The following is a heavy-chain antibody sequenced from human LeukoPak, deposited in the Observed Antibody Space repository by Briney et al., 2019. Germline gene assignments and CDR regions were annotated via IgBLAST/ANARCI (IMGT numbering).Heavy chain of an antibody. D-gene: IGHD2-8*01. Sequence: GGSLRLSCAASGFTVNNEYMYWGRQAPGRGLEYVSLIYADGRRFYSDSVKDRFTISRDNSRNTLDLQMDSLRAEDTAVYFCVRSVFSWGQGTRVTVSS. CDR3: VRSVFS. CDR1: GFTVNNEY. V-gene: IGHV3-66*01. J-gene: IGHJ5*02. CDR2: IYADGRR.